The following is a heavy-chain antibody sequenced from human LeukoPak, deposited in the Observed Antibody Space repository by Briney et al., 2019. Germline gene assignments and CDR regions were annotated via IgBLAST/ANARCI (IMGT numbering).Heavy chain of an antibody. J-gene: IGHJ4*02. D-gene: IGHD2-2*01. CDR3: AKNPPFIVVVPAAPFDY. V-gene: IGHV3-23*01. CDR2: ISGSGGRT. Sequence: GGSLRLSCAASGFTFSSYAMSWVRQAPGKGLEWVSAISGSGGRTYYADSVKGRFTISRDNSKNTLYLQMNSLRAEDTAVYYCAKNPPFIVVVPAAPFDYWGQGTLVTVSS. CDR1: GFTFSSYA.